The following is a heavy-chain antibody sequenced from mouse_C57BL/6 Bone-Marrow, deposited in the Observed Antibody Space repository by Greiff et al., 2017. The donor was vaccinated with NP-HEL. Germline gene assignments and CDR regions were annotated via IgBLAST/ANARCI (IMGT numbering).Heavy chain of an antibody. Sequence: VQVVESGAELARPGASVKLSCKASGYTFTSYGISWVKQRTGQGLEWIGEIYPRSGNTYYNEKFKGKATLTADKSSSTAYMELRSLTSEDSAVYFCARGLDSSGYVDDYWGQGTTLTVSS. CDR3: ARGLDSSGYVDDY. CDR1: GYTFTSYG. J-gene: IGHJ2*01. CDR2: IYPRSGNT. V-gene: IGHV1-81*01. D-gene: IGHD3-2*02.